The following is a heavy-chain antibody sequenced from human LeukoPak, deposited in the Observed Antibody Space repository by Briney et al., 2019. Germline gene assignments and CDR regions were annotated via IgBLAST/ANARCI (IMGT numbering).Heavy chain of an antibody. D-gene: IGHD5-12*01. J-gene: IGHJ4*02. V-gene: IGHV1-69*01. CDR1: GGTFSSYA. CDR3: ARVGRGYSGYVPFDY. CDR2: IIPIFGTA. Sequence: ASVKVSCKASGGTFSSYAISWVRQAPGQGLEWMGGIIPIFGTANYAQKFQGRVTITADESTSTAYMELSSLRSEDTAVYYCARVGRGYSGYVPFDYWGQGTLVTVSS.